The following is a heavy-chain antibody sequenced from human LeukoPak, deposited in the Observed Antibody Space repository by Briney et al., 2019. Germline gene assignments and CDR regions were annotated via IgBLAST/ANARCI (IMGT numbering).Heavy chain of an antibody. CDR2: INPNSGGT. D-gene: IGHD3-3*01. V-gene: IGHV1-2*02. CDR1: GYTITGYY. Sequence: ASVKVSCKASGYTITGYYMHWVRQAPGQGLEWMGWINPNSGGTNYAQKFQGRVTMTRDTSISTAYMELSRLRSDDTAVYYCARDLWTFWSGYYWAYWGQGTLVTVSS. J-gene: IGHJ4*02. CDR3: ARDLWTFWSGYYWAY.